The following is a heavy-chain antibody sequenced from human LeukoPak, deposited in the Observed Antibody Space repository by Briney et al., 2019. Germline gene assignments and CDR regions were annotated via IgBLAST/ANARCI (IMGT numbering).Heavy chain of an antibody. CDR3: ASADTAMVVIDY. Sequence: ASVKVSCKASGDTFTGYYMHWVRQAPGQGLEWMGWINPNSGGTNYAQKFQGRVTMTRDTSISTAYMELSRLRSDDTAVYYCASADTAMVVIDYWGQGTLVTVSS. CDR2: INPNSGGT. D-gene: IGHD5-18*01. CDR1: GDTFTGYY. V-gene: IGHV1-2*02. J-gene: IGHJ4*02.